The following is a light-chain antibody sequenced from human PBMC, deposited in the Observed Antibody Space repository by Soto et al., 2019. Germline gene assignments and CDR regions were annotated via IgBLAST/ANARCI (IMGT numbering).Light chain of an antibody. CDR3: NSYAGSNKKV. Sequence: QSVLTQPPSASGSPGQSVTISCTGTSSDVGGYNYVSWYQQHPGKAPKLMIYEVSKRPSGVPDRFSGSKSGNTASLTVSGLQAEDEADYYCNSYAGSNKKVFGGGTKVTVL. CDR1: SSDVGGYNY. J-gene: IGLJ2*01. CDR2: EVS. V-gene: IGLV2-8*01.